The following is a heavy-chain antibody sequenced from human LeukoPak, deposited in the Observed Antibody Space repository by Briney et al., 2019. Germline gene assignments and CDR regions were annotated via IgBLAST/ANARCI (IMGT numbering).Heavy chain of an antibody. J-gene: IGHJ4*02. Sequence: GGSLRLSCAAPGFPFSSYSMTWVRQAPGKGLEWVANIKPDGTTKFYVDSVKGRFTISRDNALNSLYLQMNSLRAEDTAIYYCARSIPYGTTWYGRSDYWGQGTLVTVSS. CDR3: ARSIPYGTTWYGRSDY. D-gene: IGHD6-13*01. CDR1: GFPFSSYS. CDR2: IKPDGTTK. V-gene: IGHV3-7*03.